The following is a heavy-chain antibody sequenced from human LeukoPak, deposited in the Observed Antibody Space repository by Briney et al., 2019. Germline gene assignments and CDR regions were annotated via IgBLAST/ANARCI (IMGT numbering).Heavy chain of an antibody. V-gene: IGHV4-61*02. CDR2: IYTSGST. Sequence: PSETLSLTCTVSGGSISSGSYYWSWIRQPAGKGLEWIGRIYTSGSTNYNPSLKSRVTISVDTSKNQFSLKLSSVTAADTAVYYCARANILTGYFYYYYYMDVWGKGTTVTVSS. J-gene: IGHJ6*03. CDR1: GGSISSGSYY. CDR3: ARANILTGYFYYYYYMDV. D-gene: IGHD3-9*01.